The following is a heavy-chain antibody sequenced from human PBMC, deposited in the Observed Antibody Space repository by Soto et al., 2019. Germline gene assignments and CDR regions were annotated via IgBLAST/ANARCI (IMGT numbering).Heavy chain of an antibody. D-gene: IGHD6-6*01. Sequence: QVQLQQWGAGLLKPSETLSLTCAVYGGSFSGYHWSWIRQPPGKGLEWVGEINHGAGTNYNPSLKSLVTISLDTSKHQCSLNLTSVTAADKAVYYCARELIAARLRYYYGFDGWGPGTTVTFSS. CDR1: GGSFSGYH. CDR2: INHGAGT. V-gene: IGHV4-34*01. J-gene: IGHJ6*02. CDR3: ARELIAARLRYYYGFDG.